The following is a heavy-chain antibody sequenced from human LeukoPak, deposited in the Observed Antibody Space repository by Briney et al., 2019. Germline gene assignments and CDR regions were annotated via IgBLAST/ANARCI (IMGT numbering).Heavy chain of an antibody. D-gene: IGHD6-19*01. Sequence: GASVKVSCKASGYTFTGYYMHWVRQAPGQGLEWMGWINPNSGGTNYAQKFQGRVTMTRDTSISTAYMELSRLRSDDTAVYYCARVYWYSSGWPPRDYYYYMDVWGKGTTVTVSS. CDR2: INPNSGGT. J-gene: IGHJ6*03. V-gene: IGHV1-2*02. CDR1: GYTFTGYY. CDR3: ARVYWYSSGWPPRDYYYYMDV.